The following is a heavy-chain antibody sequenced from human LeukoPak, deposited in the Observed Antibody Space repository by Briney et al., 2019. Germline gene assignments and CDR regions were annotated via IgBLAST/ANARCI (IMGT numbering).Heavy chain of an antibody. Sequence: GGSLRLSCVASGFTFSSYAMSWVRQAPGKGLEWVSALSGSGANTYYADSVKGRFTISRDNSKNTLYLQVNSLRAEDTAVYYRAKGVGCSGGTCYSGHGMDVWGQGTTVTVSS. CDR1: GFTFSSYA. CDR2: LSGSGANT. J-gene: IGHJ6*02. D-gene: IGHD2-15*01. CDR3: AKGVGCSGGTCYSGHGMDV. V-gene: IGHV3-23*01.